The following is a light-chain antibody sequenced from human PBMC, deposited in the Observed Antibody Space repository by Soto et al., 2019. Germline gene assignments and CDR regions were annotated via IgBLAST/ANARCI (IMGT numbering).Light chain of an antibody. CDR3: QQSSNTPPT. CDR1: QSISSY. CDR2: ATS. V-gene: IGKV1-39*01. J-gene: IGKJ2*01. Sequence: DIQLTQFPSSLSASVGDRVTITCRASQSISSYLNWYQQIPGKAPKLLIYATSSLQSGVPSRFSGSGSGTDFTLTISSLQPEDFATYYCQQSSNTPPTFGPGTKLDIK.